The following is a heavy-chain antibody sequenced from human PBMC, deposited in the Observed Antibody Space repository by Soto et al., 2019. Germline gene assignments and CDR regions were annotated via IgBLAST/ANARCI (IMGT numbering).Heavy chain of an antibody. D-gene: IGHD3-16*01. CDR2: RYYSEST. J-gene: IGHJ5*02. Sequence: PSETLSLTWTVSGGSITTVGYYWIWILQLPGKGLEWIGHRYYSESTYYNPSLKSRVSISLDTSKNQFSLKLSFVTAADTAMYYCARMATFGSLNWFDPWGQGPLVTVSS. CDR1: GGSITTVGYY. CDR3: ARMATFGSLNWFDP. V-gene: IGHV4-31*02.